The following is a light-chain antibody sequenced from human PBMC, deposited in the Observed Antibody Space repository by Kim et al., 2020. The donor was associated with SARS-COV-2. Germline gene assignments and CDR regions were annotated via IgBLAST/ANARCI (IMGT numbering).Light chain of an antibody. CDR2: QHT. Sequence: SYELTQPPSVSVSPGQTASITCSGSKLGDKYAYWYQKKPGQSPVLVIYQHTKRPSGISQRFSGSSSGNTATLTISRAQTMDEADYYCQALDSSPAVFGGGTQLTVL. CDR1: KLGDKY. J-gene: IGLJ3*02. CDR3: QALDSSPAV. V-gene: IGLV3-1*01.